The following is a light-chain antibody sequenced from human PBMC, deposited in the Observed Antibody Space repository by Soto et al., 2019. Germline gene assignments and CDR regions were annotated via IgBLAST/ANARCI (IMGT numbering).Light chain of an antibody. CDR2: EVS. CDR3: CSYGDRV. V-gene: IGLV2-23*02. CDR1: SSDVGSYNL. Sequence: QSVLTQPASVSGSPGQSITISWTGTSSDVGSYNLVSWYQQHPGKAPKLMIYEVSKRPSGVSNRFSGSKSGNTASLTISGLQAEDETDYYCCSYGDRVFGGGTKLTVL. J-gene: IGLJ3*02.